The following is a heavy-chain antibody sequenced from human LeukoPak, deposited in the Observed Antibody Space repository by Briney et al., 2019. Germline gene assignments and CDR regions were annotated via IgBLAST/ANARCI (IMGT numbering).Heavy chain of an antibody. CDR3: ARRYSDSGNYYYMDV. CDR2: MNPNSGNT. CDR1: GYTFTSYG. V-gene: IGHV1-8*02. J-gene: IGHJ6*03. Sequence: ASVKVSCKASGYTFTSYGIGWVRQAPGQGLEWMGWMNPNSGNTGYAQNFQGRVTMTRNTSISTAYMELSSLRSVDTAVYYCARRYSDSGNYYYMDVWGKGTTVTISS. D-gene: IGHD3-22*01.